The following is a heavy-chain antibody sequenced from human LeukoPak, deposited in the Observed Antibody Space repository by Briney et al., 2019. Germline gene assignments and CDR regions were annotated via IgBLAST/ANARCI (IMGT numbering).Heavy chain of an antibody. J-gene: IGHJ5*02. V-gene: IGHV4-59*01. CDR2: IYYSGST. D-gene: IGHD6-6*01. CDR1: GGSISGYY. Sequence: SETLSLTCTVSGGSISGYYWSWIRQPPGKGLECIRYIYYSGSTNYNPSLKSRITISVDTSKNQFSLKLSSVTAADTAVYYCARNTSSSPWFDPWGQGTLVTVSS. CDR3: ARNTSSSPWFDP.